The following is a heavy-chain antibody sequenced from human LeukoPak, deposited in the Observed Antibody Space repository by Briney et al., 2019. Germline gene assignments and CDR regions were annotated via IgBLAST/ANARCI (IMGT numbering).Heavy chain of an antibody. J-gene: IGHJ6*02. CDR1: GFTLSSHW. CDR3: ARNNGMDV. CDR2: VNRDGSET. Sequence: GGSLRLSCAASGFTLSSHWMTWVRQVPGRGPEWVANVNRDGSETYYLDSVKGRSTISKDNAKNSLYLQMNSLRAEDTALYHCARNNGMDVWGQGTTVIVSS. V-gene: IGHV3-7*03.